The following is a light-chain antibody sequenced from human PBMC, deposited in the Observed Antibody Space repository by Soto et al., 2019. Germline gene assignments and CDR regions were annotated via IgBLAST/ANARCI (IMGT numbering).Light chain of an antibody. CDR2: VEGSGSY. J-gene: IGLJ3*02. CDR1: SGHSSYI. Sequence: QLVLTQSSSASASLGSSVKLTCTLRSGHSSYIIAWHRQQAGKAPRYLMKVEGSGSYNKGSGVPDRFSGSSSGADRYLTISNLQFEDEADYYCETWDSNTRVFGGGTKLTVL. CDR3: ETWDSNTRV. V-gene: IGLV4-60*02.